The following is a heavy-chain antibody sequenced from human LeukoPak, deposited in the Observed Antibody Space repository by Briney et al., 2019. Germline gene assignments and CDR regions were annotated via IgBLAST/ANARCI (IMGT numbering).Heavy chain of an antibody. J-gene: IGHJ3*02. D-gene: IGHD2-15*01. CDR3: ARGSDYSGAFDI. V-gene: IGHV4-38-2*02. CDR2: IYHSGST. Sequence: SETLSLTCTVSGYSISSGYYWGWIRQPPGKGLEWIGYIYHSGSTYYNPSLKSRVTISVDRSKNQFSLKPSFVTAADTAVYYCARGSDYSGAFDIWGQGTMVTVSS. CDR1: GYSISSGYY.